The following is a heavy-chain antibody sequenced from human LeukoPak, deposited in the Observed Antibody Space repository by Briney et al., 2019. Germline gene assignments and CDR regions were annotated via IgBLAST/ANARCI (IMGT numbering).Heavy chain of an antibody. J-gene: IGHJ5*02. CDR1: GGSFSGYY. D-gene: IGHD6-19*01. Sequence: ETXSLTCAVYGGSFSGYYWSWIRQPPVKGLEWIGEINHSGSTNYNPSLKSRVTISVDTSKNQFSLKLSSVTAADTAVYYCARGRQWLVHGGFDPWGQGTLVTVSS. CDR3: ARGRQWLVHGGFDP. V-gene: IGHV4-34*01. CDR2: INHSGST.